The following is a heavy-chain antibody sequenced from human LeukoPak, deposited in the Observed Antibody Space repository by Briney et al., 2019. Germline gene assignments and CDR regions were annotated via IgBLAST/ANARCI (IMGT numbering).Heavy chain of an antibody. CDR1: GGSISSDAYY. V-gene: IGHV4-39*01. D-gene: IGHD3-22*01. CDR2: VYYTGST. CDR3: ATIETDNSGYHWFDP. Sequence: PSETLSLTCTVSGGSISSDAYYWAWVRQPPGKGLEWIGIVYYTGSTYYNPSLKSRLIMFVDTSKNQFSLKLSSETAADTAVYYCATIETDNSGYHWFDPWGQGTLVTVSS. J-gene: IGHJ5*02.